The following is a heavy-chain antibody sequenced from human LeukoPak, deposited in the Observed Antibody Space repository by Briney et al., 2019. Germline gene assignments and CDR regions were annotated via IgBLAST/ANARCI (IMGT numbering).Heavy chain of an antibody. CDR2: IRHDGSKT. D-gene: IGHD3-10*01. Sequence: QAGGSLRLSCAASRFTFSTYGMHWVRQAPGKGLEWVAFIRHDGSKTYYADSVKGRFTISRDNAKNSLYLQMNSLRAEDTALYHCARVFLYGSGSYYTYFDYWGQGTLVTVSS. V-gene: IGHV3-30*02. CDR1: RFTFSTYG. J-gene: IGHJ4*02. CDR3: ARVFLYGSGSYYTYFDY.